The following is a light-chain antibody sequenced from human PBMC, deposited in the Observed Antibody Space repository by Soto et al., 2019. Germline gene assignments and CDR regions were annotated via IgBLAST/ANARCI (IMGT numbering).Light chain of an antibody. CDR1: QSVGKS. CDR2: GAS. J-gene: IGKJ1*01. Sequence: EILFTQTPSTLSLSPGERATLSCRASQSVGKSLAWYQQKPGQAPRLLIYGASTRATGIPDRFSGSGSGTDFTLTISRLGPEDFAVYYCQQYGGSPRTFGQGTKVDIK. V-gene: IGKV3-20*01. CDR3: QQYGGSPRT.